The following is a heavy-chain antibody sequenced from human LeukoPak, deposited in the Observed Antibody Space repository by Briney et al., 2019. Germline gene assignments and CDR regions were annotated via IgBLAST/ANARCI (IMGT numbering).Heavy chain of an antibody. J-gene: IGHJ4*02. CDR1: GFTVSSNY. CDR2: ISSGGST. Sequence: GGSLRLSCAASGFTVSSNYMSWVRQAPGKGLEWVSLISSGGSTYHADPVKGRFTISRDNSKNTLHLQMNSLRAGDTAVYYCARDDSRGYYFDYWGQGTLVTVSS. D-gene: IGHD3-22*01. CDR3: ARDDSRGYYFDY. V-gene: IGHV3-66*01.